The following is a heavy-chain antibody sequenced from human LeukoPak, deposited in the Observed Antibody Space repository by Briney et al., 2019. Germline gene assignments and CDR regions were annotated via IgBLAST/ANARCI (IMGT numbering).Heavy chain of an antibody. CDR3: AREGGYYDSSGYGALGY. Sequence: GGSLRLSCAASGFTFSSYSMNWVRQAPGKGLEWVSSISSSSSYIYYADSVKGRFTISRDNAKNSLYLQMNSLRAEDTAVYYCAREGGYYDSSGYGALGYWGQGTLVTVSS. V-gene: IGHV3-21*01. D-gene: IGHD3-22*01. CDR1: GFTFSSYS. CDR2: ISSSSSYI. J-gene: IGHJ4*02.